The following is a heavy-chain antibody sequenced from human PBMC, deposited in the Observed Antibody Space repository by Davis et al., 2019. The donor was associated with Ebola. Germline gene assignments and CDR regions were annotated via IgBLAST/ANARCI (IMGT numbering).Heavy chain of an antibody. Sequence: GESLKISCAAFGFTFSNYGMNWVRQAPGKGLEWVSAISSTGESTYYADSVKGRFIISRDNSKNTLYLQMNSMRGEDTAKYYCAKDQGNSGSWDVDYWGQGTLVTVSS. CDR3: AKDQGNSGSWDVDY. CDR1: GFTFSNYG. V-gene: IGHV3-23*01. CDR2: ISSTGEST. D-gene: IGHD2-15*01. J-gene: IGHJ4*02.